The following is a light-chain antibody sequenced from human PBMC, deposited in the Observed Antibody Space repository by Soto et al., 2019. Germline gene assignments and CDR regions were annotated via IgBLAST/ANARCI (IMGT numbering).Light chain of an antibody. J-gene: IGLJ1*01. CDR3: SSYAGSNNLYV. CDR1: SSDGGGYNY. Sequence: QSVLTQPPSASGSPGQSVTISCTGTSSDGGGYNYVSWYQQHPGKAPKLMIYEVSKRPSGVPDRFSGSKSGNTASLTVSGLQAEDEADYYCSSYAGSNNLYVFGTGTKLTVL. V-gene: IGLV2-8*01. CDR2: EVS.